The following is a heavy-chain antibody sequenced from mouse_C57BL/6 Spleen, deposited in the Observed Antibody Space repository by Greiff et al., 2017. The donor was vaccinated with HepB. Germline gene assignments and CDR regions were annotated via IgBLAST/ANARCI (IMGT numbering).Heavy chain of an antibody. CDR2: ISDGGSYT. J-gene: IGHJ3*01. V-gene: IGHV5-4*03. Sequence: EVMLVESGGGLVKPGGSLKLSCAASGFTFSSYAMSWVRQTPEKRLEWVATISDGGSYTYYPDNVKGRFTISRDNAKNNLYLQMSHLKSEDTAMYYCARVEDYYDYDGSFAYWGQGTLVTVSA. CDR3: ARVEDYYDYDGSFAY. CDR1: GFTFSSYA. D-gene: IGHD2-4*01.